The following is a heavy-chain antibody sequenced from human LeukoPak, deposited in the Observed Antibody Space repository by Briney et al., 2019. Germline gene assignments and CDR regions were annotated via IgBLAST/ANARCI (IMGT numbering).Heavy chain of an antibody. V-gene: IGHV3-11*01. CDR2: ISSSGSTI. CDR1: GFTFSDYY. Sequence: GGSLRLSCAASGFTFSDYYMSWIRQAPGKGLEWVSYISSSGSTIYYADSVKGRFTISRDNAKNSLYLQMNSLRAEDTAVYYCARLDYGDYSWTYYYYGMDVWGQGTTVTVSS. D-gene: IGHD4-17*01. CDR3: ARLDYGDYSWTYYYYGMDV. J-gene: IGHJ6*02.